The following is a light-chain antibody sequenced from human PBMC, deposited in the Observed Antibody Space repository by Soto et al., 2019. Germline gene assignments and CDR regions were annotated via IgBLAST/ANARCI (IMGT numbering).Light chain of an antibody. CDR2: YDS. Sequence: SYELTQPPSVSVAPGKTARITCGGNNIGSKSGHWYQQKPGQAPVLVIEYDSERPSGITERFAGSSAGNTASLTISRVEAGDEADCYCQVWDSSSDPRGVFGTGTKLTVL. CDR1: NIGSKS. V-gene: IGLV3-21*04. CDR3: QVWDSSSDPRGV. J-gene: IGLJ1*01.